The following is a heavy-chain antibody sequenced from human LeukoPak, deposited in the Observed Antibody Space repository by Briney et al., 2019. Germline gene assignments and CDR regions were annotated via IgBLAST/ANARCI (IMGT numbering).Heavy chain of an antibody. V-gene: IGHV3-48*03. J-gene: IGHJ5*02. D-gene: IGHD3-22*01. CDR2: ISRSGSTI. CDR1: EFTFSNYD. CDR3: ARDSFEYYYDSSGWFDP. Sequence: GGSLRLSCAASEFTFSNYDINWVRQAPVKGRELVSYISRSGSTIYYADPVKGRFTISTDNAKNSLYLQMNSLRAEDTAVYYCARDSFEYYYDSSGWFDPWGQGTLVTVSS.